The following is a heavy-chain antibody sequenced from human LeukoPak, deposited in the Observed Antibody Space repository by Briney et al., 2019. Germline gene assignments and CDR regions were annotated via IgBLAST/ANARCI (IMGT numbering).Heavy chain of an antibody. J-gene: IGHJ4*02. D-gene: IGHD2-15*01. V-gene: IGHV3-23*01. CDR2: VTGSDDTT. CDR3: ARDPQYCSGGSCYSFDY. CDR1: GFSFSNDA. Sequence: GGSLRLSCAASGFSFSNDAMTWVRQAPGKGLEWVSTVTGSDDTTYYTDSVKGRFTISRDNAKNSLYLQMNSLRAEDTAVYYCARDPQYCSGGSCYSFDYWGQGTLVTVSS.